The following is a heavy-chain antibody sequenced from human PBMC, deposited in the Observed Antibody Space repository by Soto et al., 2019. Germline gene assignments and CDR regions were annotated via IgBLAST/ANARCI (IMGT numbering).Heavy chain of an antibody. CDR1: GGSISSGDYY. J-gene: IGHJ6*02. CDR2: IYYSGST. CDR3: ARDMVRGYYYYYGMDV. V-gene: IGHV4-30-4*01. Sequence: SETRSLTCTVSGGSISSGDYYWSWIRQPPGKGLEWIGYIYYSGSTYYNPSLKSRVTISVDTSKNQFSLKLSSVTAADTAVYYCARDMVRGYYYYYGMDVWGQGTTVTVSS. D-gene: IGHD3-10*01.